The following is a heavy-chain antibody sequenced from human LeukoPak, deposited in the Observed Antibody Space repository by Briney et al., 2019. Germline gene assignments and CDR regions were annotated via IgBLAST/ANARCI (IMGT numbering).Heavy chain of an antibody. CDR3: ARDRGDYGAFDI. V-gene: IGHV4-61*01. CDR2: IYYSGST. CDR1: GGSVSSGSYY. Sequence: SETLSLTCTVSGGSVSSGSYYWSWIRQPPGKGLEWIGYIYYSGSTNYNPSLKSRVTISVDTSKNQFSLKLSSVTAADTAVYYCARDRGDYGAFDIWGQGTMVTVSS. J-gene: IGHJ3*02. D-gene: IGHD4-17*01.